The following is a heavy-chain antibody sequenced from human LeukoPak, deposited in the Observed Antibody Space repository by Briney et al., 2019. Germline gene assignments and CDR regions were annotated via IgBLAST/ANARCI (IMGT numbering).Heavy chain of an antibody. J-gene: IGHJ5*02. V-gene: IGHV4-59*01. CDR2: IYYSGST. CDR3: ARTKPAQYYDFWSGYYTLGWFDP. Sequence: SETLSFTCTVSGGSIRSYYWSWIRQPPGKGLEWIGYIYYSGSTNYNPSLKSRVTISVDTSKNQFSLKLSSVTAADTAVYYCARTKPAQYYDFWSGYYTLGWFDPWGQGTLVTVSS. CDR1: GGSIRSYY. D-gene: IGHD3-3*01.